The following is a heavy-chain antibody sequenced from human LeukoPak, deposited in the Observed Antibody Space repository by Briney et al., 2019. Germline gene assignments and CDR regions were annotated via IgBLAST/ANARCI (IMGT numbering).Heavy chain of an antibody. CDR2: IIPIFGTA. D-gene: IGHD7-27*01. Sequence: GASVKVSCKASGGTFSSYAISWVRQAPGQGLEWMGGIIPIFGTANYAQKFQGRVTITADESTSTAYMELSSLRSEDTAVYYCARVGRRLGIVVWFDPWGQGTLVTVSS. CDR3: ARVGRRLGIVVWFDP. J-gene: IGHJ5*02. CDR1: GGTFSSYA. V-gene: IGHV1-69*13.